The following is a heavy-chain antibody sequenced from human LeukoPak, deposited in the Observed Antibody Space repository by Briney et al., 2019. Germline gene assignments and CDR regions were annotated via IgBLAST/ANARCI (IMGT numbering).Heavy chain of an antibody. Sequence: PGGSLRLSCAASGFTFSSYGMHWVRQAPGKGLEWVAVIWYDGSNKYYADSVKGRFTISRDNSKNTLYLQMNSLRAEDTAVYYCARPGRGIAVHDAFDIWGQGTMVTVSS. CDR2: IWYDGSNK. J-gene: IGHJ3*02. D-gene: IGHD6-19*01. V-gene: IGHV3-33*01. CDR1: GFTFSSYG. CDR3: ARPGRGIAVHDAFDI.